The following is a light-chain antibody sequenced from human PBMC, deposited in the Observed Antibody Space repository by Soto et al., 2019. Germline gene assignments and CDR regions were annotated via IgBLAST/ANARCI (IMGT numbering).Light chain of an antibody. J-gene: IGLJ2*01. V-gene: IGLV2-14*01. CDR2: EVS. CDR1: SSDVGGYNY. Sequence: QSALTQPASVSGSPGQSITISCTGTSSDVGGYNYVSWYQQHPGKAPKLMIYEVSNRPSGVSNRFSGSKSGNTASLTISGLQAEDEADYYCSPYTSSSTVVFGGGTQLTV. CDR3: SPYTSSSTVV.